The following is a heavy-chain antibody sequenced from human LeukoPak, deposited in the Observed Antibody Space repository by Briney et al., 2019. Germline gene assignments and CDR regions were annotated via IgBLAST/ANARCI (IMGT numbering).Heavy chain of an antibody. D-gene: IGHD6-19*01. Sequence: PGGSLRLSCAASGLTFSSYSMNWVRQAPGKGLEWVSYISSSSSTIYYADSVKGRFTISRDNAKNSLYLQMNSLRAEDTAVYYCARELVAGTRDFDYWGQGTLVTVSS. CDR1: GLTFSSYS. CDR2: ISSSSSTI. CDR3: ARELVAGTRDFDY. V-gene: IGHV3-48*04. J-gene: IGHJ4*02.